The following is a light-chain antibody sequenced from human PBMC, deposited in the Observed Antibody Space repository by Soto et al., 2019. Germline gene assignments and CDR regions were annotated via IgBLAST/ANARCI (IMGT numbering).Light chain of an antibody. Sequence: EIVLTQSPGTLSLSPGERAALSCRASQSVGNNYLAWYQQKPGQAPRLLIYGASSRAPGIPDKFSGRGSGTNFTLTISRLEPEDVAVYYCQQYYTSPWTFGQGTKVEIK. CDR2: GAS. CDR3: QQYYTSPWT. CDR1: QSVGNNY. J-gene: IGKJ1*01. V-gene: IGKV3-20*01.